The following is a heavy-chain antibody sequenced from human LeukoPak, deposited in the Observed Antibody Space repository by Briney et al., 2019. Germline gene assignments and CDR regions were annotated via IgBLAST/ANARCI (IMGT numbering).Heavy chain of an antibody. D-gene: IGHD6-13*01. CDR1: GGSFSGYY. J-gene: IGHJ1*01. V-gene: IGHV4-34*01. CDR3: ARGVGAAAGAIQH. CDR2: INHSGST. Sequence: SETLSLTCAVYGGSFSGYYWSWIRQPPGKGLEWIGEINHSGSTNYNPSLKSRVTISVDTSKNQFSLKLSSVTAADTSVYYCARGVGAAAGAIQHWGQGTMVTVSS.